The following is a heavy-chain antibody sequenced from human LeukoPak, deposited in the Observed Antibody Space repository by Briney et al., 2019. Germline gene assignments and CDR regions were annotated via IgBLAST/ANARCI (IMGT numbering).Heavy chain of an antibody. CDR1: GFSLSGYG. CDR2: ISYDGSKE. CDR3: ARVRAAHYYDY. D-gene: IGHD6-6*01. J-gene: IGHJ4*02. V-gene: IGHV3-30-3*01. Sequence: PGGSLRLSCAASGFSLSGYGMHWVRQAPGKGLEWVAVISYDGSKEYYADSVKGRFTISRDNPKNTQYLEMNSLKAEDTAVYYCARVRAAHYYDYWGQGTLVTVSS.